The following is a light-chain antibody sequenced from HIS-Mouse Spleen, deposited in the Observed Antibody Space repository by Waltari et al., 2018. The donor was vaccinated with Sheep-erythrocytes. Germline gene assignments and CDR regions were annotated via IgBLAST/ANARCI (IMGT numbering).Light chain of an antibody. CDR2: DVS. V-gene: IGLV2-11*01. Sequence: QSALTQPASVSGSPGPSITIPCTATSSDGWSYNLLPWYQQHPGKAPKLMIYDVSKRPSGVPDRFSGSKSGNTASLTISGLQAEDEADYYCCSYAGSYNHVFATGTKVTVL. J-gene: IGLJ1*01. CDR1: SSDGWSYNL. CDR3: CSYAGSYNHV.